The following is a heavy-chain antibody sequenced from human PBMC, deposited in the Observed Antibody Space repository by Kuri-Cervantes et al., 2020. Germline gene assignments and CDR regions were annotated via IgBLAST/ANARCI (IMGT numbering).Heavy chain of an antibody. V-gene: IGHV1-8*01. CDR2: MNPNSGNT. D-gene: IGHD6-19*01. CDR3: ARGLRIAVAGAFGP. CDR1: GYTFTSYD. Sequence: ASVKVSCKASGYTFTSYDINWVRQATGQGLEWMGWMNPNSGNTGYAQKFQGRVTMTRNTSISTAYMELSSLRSEDTAAYYCARGLRIAVAGAFGPWGQGTLVTVSS. J-gene: IGHJ5*02.